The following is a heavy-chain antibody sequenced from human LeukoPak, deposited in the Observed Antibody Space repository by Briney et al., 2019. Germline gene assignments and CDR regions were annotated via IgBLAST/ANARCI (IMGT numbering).Heavy chain of an antibody. CDR2: VSGSGSST. D-gene: IGHD3-9*01. CDR1: GFAFSTYA. J-gene: IGHJ4*02. Sequence: GGSLRLSCAASGFAFSTYAMSWVRQAPGKGLEWVSAVSGSGSSTYYADSVKGRFIISRDNSNNTLYLQMNSLRADDTAVYYCAQSGNFDWFDFWGQGTLVTVSS. CDR3: AQSGNFDWFDF. V-gene: IGHV3-23*01.